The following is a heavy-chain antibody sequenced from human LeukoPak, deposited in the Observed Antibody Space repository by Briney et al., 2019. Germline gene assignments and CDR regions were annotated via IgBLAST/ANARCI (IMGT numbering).Heavy chain of an antibody. D-gene: IGHD3-3*01. CDR2: IRYDGSNK. V-gene: IGHV3-30*02. CDR3: AKEGFLEWLLPYYFDY. J-gene: IGHJ4*02. Sequence: GGSLRLSCAASGFTFSSYGMHWVRQAPGKGLEWVGFIRYDGSNKYYSDSVKGRFTISRDNSKNTLYLQMNSLRPEDTAVYYCAKEGFLEWLLPYYFDYWGQGTLVTVSS. CDR1: GFTFSSYG.